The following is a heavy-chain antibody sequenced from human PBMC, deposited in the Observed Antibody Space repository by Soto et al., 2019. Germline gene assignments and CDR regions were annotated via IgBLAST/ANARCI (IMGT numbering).Heavy chain of an antibody. D-gene: IGHD3-22*01. CDR1: GFTFSSYG. V-gene: IGHV3-33*01. CDR3: ARYNPTYYDSSGCGAFDI. J-gene: IGHJ3*02. Sequence: GGSLRLSCAASGFTFSSYGMHWVRQAPGKGLEWVAVIWYDGSNKYYADSVKGRFTISRDNSKNTLYLQMNSLRAEDTAVYYCARYNPTYYDSSGCGAFDIWGQGTMVTVSS. CDR2: IWYDGSNK.